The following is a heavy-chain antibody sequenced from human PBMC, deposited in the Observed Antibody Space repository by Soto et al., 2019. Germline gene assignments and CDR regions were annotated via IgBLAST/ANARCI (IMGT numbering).Heavy chain of an antibody. CDR1: GFTFSSYG. D-gene: IGHD2-2*01. CDR3: ARSLVPAGTHYYYYGMDV. Sequence: GSLRLSCAASGFTFSSYGMHWVRQAPGKGLEWVAVIWYDGSNKYYADSVKGRFTISRDNSKNTLYLQMNSLRAEDTAVYYCARSLVPAGTHYYYYGMDVWGQGTTVTVSS. CDR2: IWYDGSNK. J-gene: IGHJ6*02. V-gene: IGHV3-33*01.